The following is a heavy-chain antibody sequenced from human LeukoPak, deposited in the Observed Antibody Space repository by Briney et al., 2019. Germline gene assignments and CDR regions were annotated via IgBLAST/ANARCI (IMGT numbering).Heavy chain of an antibody. V-gene: IGHV1-3*01. CDR2: INAGNGDT. CDR1: GYTFAKHA. CDR3: ARSILVVPVASHYNYGVDV. Sequence: ASVKVSCKASGYTFAKHAIHWVRQAPGQRLEWMGWINAGNGDTRYSQEFQGGVTITRDTSARTAYMELSSLRSEDTAVYYCARSILVVPVASHYNYGVDVWGQGTTVIVSS. J-gene: IGHJ6*02. D-gene: IGHD2-15*01.